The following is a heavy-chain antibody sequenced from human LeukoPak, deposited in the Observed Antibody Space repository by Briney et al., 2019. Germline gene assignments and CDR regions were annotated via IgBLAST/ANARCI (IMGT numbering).Heavy chain of an antibody. CDR2: ISGSGGST. V-gene: IGHV3-23*01. J-gene: IGHJ3*02. Sequence: SGGSLRLSCAASGFTFSSYAMSWVRQAPGKGLEWVSAISGSGGSTYYADSVKGRFTISRDNSKNTLYLQTNSLRAEDTAVYYCARAGYYYDSSGYYPDAFDIWGQGTMVTVSS. CDR1: GFTFSSYA. D-gene: IGHD3-22*01. CDR3: ARAGYYYDSSGYYPDAFDI.